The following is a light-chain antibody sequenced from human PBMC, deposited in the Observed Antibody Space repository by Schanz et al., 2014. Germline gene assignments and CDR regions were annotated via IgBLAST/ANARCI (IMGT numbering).Light chain of an antibody. V-gene: IGLV1-40*01. CDR1: SSNIGSFYD. CDR3: QSYDSSVSGWV. CDR2: GNN. J-gene: IGLJ3*02. Sequence: QSVLTQPPSVSGAPGQRVSISCTGSSSNIGSFYDVHWYQQFPGRAPQLVIYGNNNRPSGVPDRFSGSKSGTSASLAITGLQAEDEGEYYCQSYDSSVSGWVFGGGTKLTVL.